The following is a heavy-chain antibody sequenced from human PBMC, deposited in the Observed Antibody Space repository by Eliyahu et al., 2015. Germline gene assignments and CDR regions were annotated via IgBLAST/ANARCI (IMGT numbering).Heavy chain of an antibody. CDR2: IYYSGST. D-gene: IGHD2-2*01. CDR3: ARDPAMTSTSLDAFDI. V-gene: IGHV4-31*03. J-gene: IGHJ3*02. CDR1: GGSISXGGYY. Sequence: QVQLQESGPGLVKPSQTLSLTCTVXGGSISXGGYYWSWIRQHPGKGLEWIGYIYYSGSTYYNPSLKSRVTISVDTSKNQFSLKLSSVTAADTAVYYCARDPAMTSTSLDAFDIWGQGTMVTVSS.